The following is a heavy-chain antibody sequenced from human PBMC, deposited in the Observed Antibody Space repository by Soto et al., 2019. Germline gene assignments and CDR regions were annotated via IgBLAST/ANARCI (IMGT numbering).Heavy chain of an antibody. J-gene: IGHJ5*02. V-gene: IGHV1-18*01. CDR2: ISAYNDNT. CDR3: AREWSTMVRGVLENWFDP. CDR1: GYTFTSYG. D-gene: IGHD3-10*01. Sequence: ASVKVSCKASGYTFTSYGISWVRQAPGQGLEWMGWISAYNDNTNYAQKLQGRVTMTTDTSTSTAYMELRSLRSDDTAVYYCAREWSTMVRGVLENWFDPWGQGTLVTVSS.